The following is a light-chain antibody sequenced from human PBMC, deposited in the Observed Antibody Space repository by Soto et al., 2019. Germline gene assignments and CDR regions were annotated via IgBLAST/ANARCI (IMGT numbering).Light chain of an antibody. J-gene: IGKJ1*01. CDR3: QQYNVWWT. V-gene: IGKV3-15*01. CDR1: QSVDNN. Sequence: EIMMTQSPATLSVSPGERATLSCRPSQSVDNNLAWYQERPGQTPRLLIFNASTRASGIPTRFSGSGSGADFSLAISGLQSEDFAVYYCQQYNVWWTFGQGTKVE. CDR2: NAS.